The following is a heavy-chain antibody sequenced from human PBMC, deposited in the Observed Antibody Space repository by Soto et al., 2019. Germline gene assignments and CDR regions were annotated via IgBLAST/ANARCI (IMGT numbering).Heavy chain of an antibody. CDR2: IYYSGST. CDR1: GGSVSSGDYY. Sequence: SETLSLTCTVSGGSVSSGDYYLSWIRQPPGKGLEWIGYIYYSGSTYYNPSLKSRVTISVDTSKNQFSLKLSSVTAADTAVYYCARVRPHYGDNNWFDPWGQGTLVTVSS. J-gene: IGHJ5*02. CDR3: ARVRPHYGDNNWFDP. V-gene: IGHV4-30-4*01. D-gene: IGHD4-17*01.